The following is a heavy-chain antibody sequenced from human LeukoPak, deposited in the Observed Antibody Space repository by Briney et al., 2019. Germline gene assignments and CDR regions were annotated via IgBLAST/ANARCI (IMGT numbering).Heavy chain of an antibody. J-gene: IGHJ4*02. CDR3: ARAYYGDLDY. V-gene: IGHV4-34*01. CDR1: GGSFSGYY. CDR2: INHSGST. Sequence: PETLSLTCAVYGGSFSGYYWSWIRQPPGKGLEWIGEINHSGSTNYNPSLKSRVTISVDTSKNQFSLKLSSVTAADTAVYYCARAYYGDLDYWGQGTLVTVSS. D-gene: IGHD4-17*01.